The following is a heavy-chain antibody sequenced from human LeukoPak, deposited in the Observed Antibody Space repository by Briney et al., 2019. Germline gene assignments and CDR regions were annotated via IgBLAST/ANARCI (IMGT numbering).Heavy chain of an antibody. V-gene: IGHV3-30*18. Sequence: GGSLRLSCAASVFTFSSYGMHWVRQAPGKGLEWVAVISYDGSNKYYADSVKGRFTISRDNSKNTLYLQMNSLRAEDTAVYYCAKSSGIQLWLHFDYWGQGTLVTVSS. J-gene: IGHJ4*02. CDR3: AKSSGIQLWLHFDY. CDR1: VFTFSSYG. CDR2: ISYDGSNK. D-gene: IGHD5-18*01.